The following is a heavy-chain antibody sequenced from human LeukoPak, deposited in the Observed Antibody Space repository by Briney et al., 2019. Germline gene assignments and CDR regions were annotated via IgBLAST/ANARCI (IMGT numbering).Heavy chain of an antibody. CDR2: INPSGGST. CDR3: ARGAPARAYCGGDCRKPLL. Sequence: GASVKVSCKASGYTFTSYGISWVRQAPGQGLEWMGIINPSGGSTSYAQKFQGRVTITADESTSTAYMELSSLRSEDTAVYYCARGAPARAYCGGDCRKPLLWGQGTLVTVSS. J-gene: IGHJ4*02. V-gene: IGHV1-46*01. CDR1: GYTFTSYG. D-gene: IGHD2-21*02.